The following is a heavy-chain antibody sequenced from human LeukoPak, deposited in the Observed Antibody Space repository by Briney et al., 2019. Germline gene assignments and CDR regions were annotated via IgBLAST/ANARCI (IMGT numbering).Heavy chain of an antibody. V-gene: IGHV4-39*01. CDR3: ARIPLTRSAKHQLLSGNFY. CDR1: GGSISSSSYY. Sequence: SETLSLTCTVSGGSISSSSYYWGWIRQPPGKGLEWIGSIYYSGSTYYNPSLKSRVTISVDTSKNQFSLKLSSVTAADTAVYYCARIPLTRSAKHQLLSGNFYWGQGTLVTASS. D-gene: IGHD2-2*01. CDR2: IYYSGST. J-gene: IGHJ4*02.